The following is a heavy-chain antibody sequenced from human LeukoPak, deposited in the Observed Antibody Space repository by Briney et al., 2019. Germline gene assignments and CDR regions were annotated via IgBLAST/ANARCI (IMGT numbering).Heavy chain of an antibody. CDR2: INPSGGST. CDR1: GYTFTSYY. CDR3: ARVEMATTKPASSAFDI. J-gene: IGHJ3*02. D-gene: IGHD5-24*01. Sequence: GASVKVSCKASGYTFTSYYMHWVRQAPGQGLEWMGIINPSGGSTSYAQKFQGRVTMTRDTSTSTVYMELSSLRSEDTAVYYCARVEMATTKPASSAFDIWGQGTMVTVSS. V-gene: IGHV1-46*01.